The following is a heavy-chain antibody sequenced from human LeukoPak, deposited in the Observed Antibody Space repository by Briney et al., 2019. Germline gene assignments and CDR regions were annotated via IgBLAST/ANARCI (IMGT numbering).Heavy chain of an antibody. D-gene: IGHD6-19*01. CDR1: GYTFTGYY. CDR3: ARGSSGWYDPFQFDY. CDR2: INPNSGGT. Sequence: ASVKVSCKASGYTFTGYYMHWVGQAPGQGLEWMGWINPNSGGTNYAQKFQGRVTMTRDTSISTAYMELSRLRSEDTAVYYCARGSSGWYDPFQFDYWGQGTLVTVSS. V-gene: IGHV1-2*02. J-gene: IGHJ4*02.